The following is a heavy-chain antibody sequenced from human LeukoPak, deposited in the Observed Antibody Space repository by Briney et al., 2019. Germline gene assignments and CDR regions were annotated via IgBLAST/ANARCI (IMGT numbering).Heavy chain of an antibody. CDR2: IYTSGST. CDR1: GGSISSGSYY. J-gene: IGHJ4*02. CDR3: ASSIAVAGTKPFDY. D-gene: IGHD6-19*01. V-gene: IGHV4-61*02. Sequence: SETLSLTCTVSGGSISSGSYYWSWIRQPAGKGLEWIGRIYTSGSTNYNPSLKSRVTISVDTSKNQFSLKLSSVTAADTAVYYCASSIAVAGTKPFDYWGQGTLVTVSS.